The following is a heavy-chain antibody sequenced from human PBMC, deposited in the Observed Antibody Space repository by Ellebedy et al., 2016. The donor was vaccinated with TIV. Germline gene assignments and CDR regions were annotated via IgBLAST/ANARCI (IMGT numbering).Heavy chain of an antibody. J-gene: IGHJ4*02. D-gene: IGHD6-19*01. V-gene: IGHV1-58*02. CDR2: IVVCRGNT. CDR3: AADLDPYTSGWYGGDY. Sequence: AASVKVSCNASGFTSISYAMKWVRQARGQRLEWLGWIVVCRGNTKYAQKFQERVTVTRDMSTSTAYMELSSLRSEDTAVYYCAADLDPYTSGWYGGDYWGQGTPVTVSS. CDR1: GFTSISYA.